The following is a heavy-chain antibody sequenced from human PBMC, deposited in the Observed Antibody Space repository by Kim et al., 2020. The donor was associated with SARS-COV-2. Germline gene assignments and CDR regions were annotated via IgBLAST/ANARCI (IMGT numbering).Heavy chain of an antibody. CDR3: SRHSGKHGDRGFDN. Sequence: GGSLRLSCAASGFTFSASAMHWVRQASGKGLEWVGRIRSKPNNYATSYAASVTGRFTISRDDSTNTVYLQMDSLKTDDTAVYFCSRHSGKHGDRGFDNWGQGNLVTVSS. J-gene: IGHJ4*02. D-gene: IGHD4-17*01. CDR2: IRSKPNNYAT. CDR1: GFTFSASA. V-gene: IGHV3-73*01.